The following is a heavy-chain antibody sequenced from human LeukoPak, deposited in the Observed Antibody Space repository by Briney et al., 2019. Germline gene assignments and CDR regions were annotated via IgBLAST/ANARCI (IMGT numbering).Heavy chain of an antibody. D-gene: IGHD2-15*01. Sequence: ASVKVSCKASGYTFTSYDINWVRQATGQGLEWMGWMNPNSGNTGYAQKFQGRVTMTRNTSISTAYMELSSLRPEDTAVYYCARGRVVVVAAMGYYFDYWGQGTLVTVSS. J-gene: IGHJ4*02. CDR2: MNPNSGNT. CDR3: ARGRVVVVAAMGYYFDY. V-gene: IGHV1-8*01. CDR1: GYTFTSYD.